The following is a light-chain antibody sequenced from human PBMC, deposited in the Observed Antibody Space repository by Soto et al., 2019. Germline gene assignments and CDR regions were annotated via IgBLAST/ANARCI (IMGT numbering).Light chain of an antibody. V-gene: IGKV3-20*01. CDR3: QQYGSSPFT. CDR2: GAS. CDR1: QSVSSSY. J-gene: IGKJ4*01. Sequence: EIVLTQSPGTLSLSPGERATLSCRASQSVSSSYLAWYQQKPGQAPRLLIYGASSRATGIPDRVSGSGSGTDFTLAISRLEPEDFAVYYCQQYGSSPFTVGGGTKVEIK.